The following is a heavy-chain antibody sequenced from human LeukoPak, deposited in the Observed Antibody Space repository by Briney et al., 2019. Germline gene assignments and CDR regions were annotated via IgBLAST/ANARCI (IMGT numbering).Heavy chain of an antibody. CDR2: IKKDGSEK. CDR3: AADGYSSPFDH. V-gene: IGHV3-7*01. D-gene: IGHD5-24*01. J-gene: IGHJ4*02. CDR1: GSIFSNYW. Sequence: GGSLRLSCAASGSIFSNYWMNWVRQTPGKGLEWVANIKKDGSEKYYVDSVRGRFTISRDNAKNSLYLQMNSLRAEDTAVYYCAADGYSSPFDHWGQGTLVTVSS.